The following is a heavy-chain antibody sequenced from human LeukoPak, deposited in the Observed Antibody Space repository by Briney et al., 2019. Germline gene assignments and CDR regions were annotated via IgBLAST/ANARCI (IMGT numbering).Heavy chain of an antibody. D-gene: IGHD2-21*02. CDR3: VQMAPYCGGDCYFDY. V-gene: IGHV3-23*01. CDR2: ISGGGFGT. CDR1: GFTFSNYA. J-gene: IGHJ4*02. Sequence: GGSLRLSCAASGFTFSNYAMSWVRQAPGKGLEWVSAISGGGFGTYYADSVKGRFTISRDNPKNTLYLQTNSLRAEDTAVYYCVQMAPYCGGDCYFDYWGQGTLVTVSS.